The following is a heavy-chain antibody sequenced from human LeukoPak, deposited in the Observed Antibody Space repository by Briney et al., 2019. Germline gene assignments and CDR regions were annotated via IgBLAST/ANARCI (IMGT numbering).Heavy chain of an antibody. CDR1: GYTFTSYY. D-gene: IGHD3-22*01. V-gene: IGHV1-46*01. CDR3: AAGIDSSGHRDYYYYYMDV. CDR2: INPSGGST. J-gene: IGHJ6*03. Sequence: ASVKVSCKASGYTFTSYYMHWVRQAPGQGLEWMGIINPSGGSTSYAQKFQGRVTMTRDMSTSTFYMELSSLRSEDTAVYYCAAGIDSSGHRDYYYYYMDVWGKGTTVTVSS.